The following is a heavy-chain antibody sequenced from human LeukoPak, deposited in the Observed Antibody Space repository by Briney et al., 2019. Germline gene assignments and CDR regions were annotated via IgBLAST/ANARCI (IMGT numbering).Heavy chain of an antibody. V-gene: IGHV3-21*04. Sequence: SGGSLRLSCAASGFTFSSYSMNWVRQAPGKGLEWVSSISSSSSYIYYADSVKGRFTISRDNAKNSLYLQMDSLKASDTATYYCAIGRGGQQLGDFWGQGTLVTVSS. CDR3: AIGRGGQQLGDF. D-gene: IGHD6-13*01. CDR1: GFTFSSYS. J-gene: IGHJ4*02. CDR2: ISSSSSYI.